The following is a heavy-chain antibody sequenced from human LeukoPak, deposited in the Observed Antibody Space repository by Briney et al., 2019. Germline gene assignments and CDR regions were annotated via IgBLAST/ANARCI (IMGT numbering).Heavy chain of an antibody. CDR3: AKDHYWSIDY. CDR1: GFDFSSNW. CDR2: IKGDGIST. J-gene: IGHJ4*02. Sequence: GGSLRLSCAASGFDFSSNWMHWVRHAPGQGLVWVSRIKGDGISTNYADSVKGRFTISRDIAKNTLYLQMNSLGAEDTGVYYCAKDHYWSIDYWGRGTLVTVSS. V-gene: IGHV3-74*01. D-gene: IGHD3-3*01.